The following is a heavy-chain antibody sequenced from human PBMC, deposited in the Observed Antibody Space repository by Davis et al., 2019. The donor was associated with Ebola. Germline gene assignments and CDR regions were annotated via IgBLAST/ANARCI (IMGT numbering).Heavy chain of an antibody. V-gene: IGHV3-21*01. CDR3: ARDRPLDFFFGDYYGMDV. CDR2: ISSDSDYL. D-gene: IGHD3-16*01. J-gene: IGHJ6*02. Sequence: GESLKISCAASGFTFSTYSMSWVRQAPGKGLEWVSSISSDSDYLYYADSAKGRFTISRDNAKNSLYLQMNSLRAEDTAVYYWARDRPLDFFFGDYYGMDVWGQGTTVTVSS. CDR1: GFTFSTYS.